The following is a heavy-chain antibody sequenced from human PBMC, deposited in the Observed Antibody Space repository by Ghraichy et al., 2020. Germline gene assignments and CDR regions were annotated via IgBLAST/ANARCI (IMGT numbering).Heavy chain of an antibody. V-gene: IGHV3-48*02. CDR3: ARAAPDYYDVTVRYFDY. CDR2: ISSTTNTI. D-gene: IGHD3-16*01. CDR1: GFTFSNYA. Sequence: GGSLRLSCAASGFTFSNYAMNWVRQVPGKGLQWVLYISSTTNTIYYADSVKGRFTISRDNAKHSLTLQMSSLRDEDTAVYYCARAAPDYYDVTVRYFDYWGQGTLVSVSS. J-gene: IGHJ4*02.